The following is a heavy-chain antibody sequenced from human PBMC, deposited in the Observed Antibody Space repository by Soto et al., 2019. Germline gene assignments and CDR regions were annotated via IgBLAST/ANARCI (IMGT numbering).Heavy chain of an antibody. CDR2: ISAYNGNT. D-gene: IGHD4-17*01. CDR1: GYTFTSYG. CDR3: ARDSDYGDYYAFDI. Sequence: ASVKVSCKASGYTFTSYGISWVRQAPGQGLEWMGWISAYNGNTNYAQKLQGRVTITTDTSTSTAYMELRSLRSDDTAVYYCARDSDYGDYYAFDIWGQGTMVTVSS. V-gene: IGHV1-18*01. J-gene: IGHJ3*02.